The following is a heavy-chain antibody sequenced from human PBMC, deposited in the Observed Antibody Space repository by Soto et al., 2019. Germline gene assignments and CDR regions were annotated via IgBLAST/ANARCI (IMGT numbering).Heavy chain of an antibody. CDR1: GYSFTDYK. Sequence: GASVKVSCKTSGYSFTDYKLHCLRQAPGQGLEWMGWVDPNGGGSNSAQKFQGSVTMTWDTSITTAYLDLTRLTTNDTATYFCATWVDYGDFEGFDFWGQGTLVTVSS. CDR2: VDPNGGGS. CDR3: ATWVDYGDFEGFDF. V-gene: IGHV1-2*04. D-gene: IGHD4-17*01. J-gene: IGHJ4*02.